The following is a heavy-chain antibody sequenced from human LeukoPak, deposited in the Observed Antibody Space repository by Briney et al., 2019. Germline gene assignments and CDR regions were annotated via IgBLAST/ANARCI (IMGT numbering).Heavy chain of an antibody. Sequence: GASVKVSCKASGGTFSSYAISWVRQAPGQGLEWMGGIIPIFGTANYAQKFQGRVTITADESTSTAYMELSSLRSEDTAVYYCARDRGDQDGSGSYMPFDYWGQGTLVTVSS. J-gene: IGHJ4*02. CDR3: ARDRGDQDGSGSYMPFDY. CDR1: GGTFSSYA. D-gene: IGHD3-10*01. V-gene: IGHV1-69*13. CDR2: IIPIFGTA.